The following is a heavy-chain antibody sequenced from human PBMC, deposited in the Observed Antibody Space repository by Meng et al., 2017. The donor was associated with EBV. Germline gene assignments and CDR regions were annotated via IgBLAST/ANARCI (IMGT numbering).Heavy chain of an antibody. V-gene: IGHV3-73*01. Sequence: GQLLGSRGGLCHLGGLLNLSCAAFGVTFSGSAMHWVCQASGKGLEWVGRIRSKAKSYATAYAASVKGRFTISRDDSKNTAYLQMNSLKTEDTAVYYCTRMSSPLDYWGQGTLVTVSS. D-gene: IGHD2-2*01. CDR1: GVTFSGSA. J-gene: IGHJ4*02. CDR2: IRSKAKSYAT. CDR3: TRMSSPLDY.